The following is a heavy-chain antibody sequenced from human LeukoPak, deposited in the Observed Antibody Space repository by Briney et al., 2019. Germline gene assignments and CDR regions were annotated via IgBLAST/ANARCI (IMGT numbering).Heavy chain of an antibody. CDR3: ARGVPAAISYFQH. Sequence: GGSLRLSCAASGFTFSSYSMNWVRQAPGKGLEWVSYISSSSSTIYYADSVKGRFTISRDNAKNSLYLQMNSLRAEDTAVYYCARGVPAAISYFQHWGQGTLVTVSS. CDR2: ISSSSSTI. J-gene: IGHJ1*01. V-gene: IGHV3-48*01. CDR1: GFTFSSYS. D-gene: IGHD2-2*01.